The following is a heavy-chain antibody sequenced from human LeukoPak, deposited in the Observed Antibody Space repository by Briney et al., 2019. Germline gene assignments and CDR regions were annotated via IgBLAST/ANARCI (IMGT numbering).Heavy chain of an antibody. J-gene: IGHJ4*02. CDR2: IYSGGSP. Sequence: GGSLRLSCAASGFTFSSHAMSWVRQAPGKGLEWVSVIYSGGSPYYADSVKGRFTISRDNSKNTLYLQMNSLRAEDTAVYYCARDLNYYDSSGYGHWGQGTLVTVSS. CDR3: ARDLNYYDSSGYGH. CDR1: GFTFSSHA. D-gene: IGHD3-22*01. V-gene: IGHV3-53*01.